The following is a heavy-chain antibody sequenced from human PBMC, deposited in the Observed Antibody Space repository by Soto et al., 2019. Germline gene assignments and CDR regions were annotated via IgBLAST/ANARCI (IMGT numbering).Heavy chain of an antibody. Sequence: PGESLKISCKGSGYSCTSYWIGWVRQMPGKGLEWMGIIYPGDSDTRDSPSFQGQVTISADKSISTAYLQWSSLKASGTAMYYCAMPDCSSTSCYYYYDMDVWGQGTTVTVCS. CDR3: AMPDCSSTSCYYYYDMDV. CDR2: IYPGDSDT. J-gene: IGHJ6*02. CDR1: GYSCTSYW. V-gene: IGHV5-51*01. D-gene: IGHD2-2*01.